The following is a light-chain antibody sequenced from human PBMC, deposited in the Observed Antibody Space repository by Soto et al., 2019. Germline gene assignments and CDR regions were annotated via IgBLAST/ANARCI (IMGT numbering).Light chain of an antibody. CDR2: AAS. Sequence: DIQMTQSPSSLSASVGDRVTITCRASESISNNLNWYQQKPGKAPKLLIYAASTLQSGVPSRFSGGGAGTAFTLTIGSRLPEDFIAYYCQQTYSTPRGAFGQGTKVEIK. CDR3: QQTYSTPRGA. CDR1: ESISNN. V-gene: IGKV1-39*01. J-gene: IGKJ1*01.